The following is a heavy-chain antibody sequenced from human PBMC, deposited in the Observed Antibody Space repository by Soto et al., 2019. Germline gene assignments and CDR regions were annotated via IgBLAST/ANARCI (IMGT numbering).Heavy chain of an antibody. CDR1: GYTFTSYG. Sequence: ASVKVSCKASGYTFTSYGISWVRQAPGQGLEWMGWISAYNGNTNYAQKLQGRVTMTTDTSTSTAYMELRSLRSDDTAVYYCARVRWYYDSSGYYGFDYWGQGTLVTAPQ. CDR3: ARVRWYYDSSGYYGFDY. V-gene: IGHV1-18*01. CDR2: ISAYNGNT. J-gene: IGHJ4*02. D-gene: IGHD3-22*01.